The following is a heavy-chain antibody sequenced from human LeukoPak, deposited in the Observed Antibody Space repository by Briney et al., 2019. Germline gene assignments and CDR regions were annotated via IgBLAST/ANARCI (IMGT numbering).Heavy chain of an antibody. J-gene: IGHJ2*01. V-gene: IGHV4-39*07. D-gene: IGHD4-17*01. Sequence: SETLSLTCTVSGGSISSSSYYWGWIRQPPGKGLEWIGSIYYSGSTYYNPSLKSRVTISVDTSKNQFSLKLSSVTAADTAVYYCARLGTTVSYWYFDLWGRGTLVTVSS. CDR2: IYYSGST. CDR3: ARLGTTVSYWYFDL. CDR1: GGSISSSSYY.